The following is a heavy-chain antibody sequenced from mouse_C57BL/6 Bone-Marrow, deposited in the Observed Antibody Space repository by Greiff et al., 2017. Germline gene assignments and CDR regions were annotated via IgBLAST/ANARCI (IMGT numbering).Heavy chain of an antibody. J-gene: IGHJ4*01. V-gene: IGHV3-6*01. D-gene: IGHD2-1*01. CDR2: ISYDGSN. CDR1: GYSITSGNY. CDR3: ARAYGNSYAMDY. Sequence: EVQLQQSGPGLVKPSQSLSLTCSVTGYSITSGNYWNWIRQFPGNKLEWMGYISYDGSNNYNPFLKNRISITRDTSKNQFFLKLNSVTTEDTATYYCARAYGNSYAMDYWGQGTSVTVSS.